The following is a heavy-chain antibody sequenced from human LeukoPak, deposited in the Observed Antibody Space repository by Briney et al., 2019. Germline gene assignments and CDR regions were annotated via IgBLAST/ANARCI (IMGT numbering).Heavy chain of an antibody. CDR2: IYYSGST. CDR1: GGSISSYY. D-gene: IGHD4-17*01. J-gene: IGHJ4*02. Sequence: PSETLSLTCTVSGGSISSYYWSWIRQPPGKGLEWIGYIYYSGSTNYNPSLKSRVTISVDTSKNQFSLKLSSVTAADTAMYYCARPLRPHDYGDYGGYFDYWGQGTLVTVSS. CDR3: ARPLRPHDYGDYGGYFDY. V-gene: IGHV4-59*01.